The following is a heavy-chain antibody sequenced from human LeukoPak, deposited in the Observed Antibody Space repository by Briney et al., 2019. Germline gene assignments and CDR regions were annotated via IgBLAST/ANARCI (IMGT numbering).Heavy chain of an antibody. CDR2: IYTSGST. D-gene: IGHD2-2*01. CDR1: GGSISSYY. Sequence: PAETLSLTCTVSGGSISSYYWSWIRQPAGKGLEWIGRIYTSGSTNYNPSLKSRVTMSVDTSKNQFSLKLSSVTGADTAVYYCARDGDCSSTSCYHWFDPWGQGTLVTVSS. V-gene: IGHV4-4*07. J-gene: IGHJ5*02. CDR3: ARDGDCSSTSCYHWFDP.